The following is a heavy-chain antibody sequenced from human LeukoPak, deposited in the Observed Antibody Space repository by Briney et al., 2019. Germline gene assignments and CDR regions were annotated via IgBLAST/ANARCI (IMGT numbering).Heavy chain of an antibody. J-gene: IGHJ4*02. Sequence: SETLSLTCTVSGXSISNYYGSWIRQPPGKGLEWIEYIYYSGSTNYNTSLKSRVTISVDTSKNQFSLKLSSVTAADTAVYYCARRGSGGWYVLDYWGQGTLVTVSS. CDR3: ARRGSGGWYVLDY. V-gene: IGHV4-59*08. D-gene: IGHD6-19*01. CDR2: IYYSGST. CDR1: GXSISNYY.